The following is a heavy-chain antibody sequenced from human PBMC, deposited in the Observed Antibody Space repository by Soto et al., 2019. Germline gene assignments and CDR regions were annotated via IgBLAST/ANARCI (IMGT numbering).Heavy chain of an antibody. CDR2: ISAYSGDK. CDR1: GYTFTTYD. CDR3: TRTPRGAGTFYY. V-gene: IGHV1-18*01. Sequence: QVQLVQSGAEVRKPGASVKVSCEASGYTFTTYDISWVRQAPGQGLEWLGWISAYSGDKKYAQKCQGRVTMTTDTSTITDYMELRSLRSDDTAIYYCTRTPRGAGTFYYWGQGTLVTVSS. J-gene: IGHJ4*02. D-gene: IGHD2-15*01.